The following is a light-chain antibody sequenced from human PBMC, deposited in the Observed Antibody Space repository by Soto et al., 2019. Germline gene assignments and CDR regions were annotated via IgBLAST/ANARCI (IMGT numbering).Light chain of an antibody. CDR1: SSNIGSNN. V-gene: IGLV1-44*01. CDR2: SNT. Sequence: QSVLTQPPSASGTPGQKVTISCSGSSSNIGSNNVNWYQQLPGTAPKLLMYSNTQRPSGVPDRFSGSKSGTSASLAISGLQSEDEADYYCATWDDSLNGPVVFGGGTKLTVL. J-gene: IGLJ2*01. CDR3: ATWDDSLNGPVV.